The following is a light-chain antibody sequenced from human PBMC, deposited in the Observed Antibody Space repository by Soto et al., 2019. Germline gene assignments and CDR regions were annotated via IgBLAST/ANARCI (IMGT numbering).Light chain of an antibody. V-gene: IGKV1-39*01. CDR2: AAS. CDR1: QSISWY. Sequence: DLQMTQSPSSLSASVGDRVIITCRASQSISWYLNWFQQKPGKAPKLLIYAASNLQSGVPSRFSGSGSGTDFTLTISSLQPEDFATYYCQQSDSTPRTFGQGTRVEI. J-gene: IGKJ1*01. CDR3: QQSDSTPRT.